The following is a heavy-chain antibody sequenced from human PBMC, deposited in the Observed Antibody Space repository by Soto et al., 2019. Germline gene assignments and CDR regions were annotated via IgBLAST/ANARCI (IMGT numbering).Heavy chain of an antibody. CDR2: ISSTTNYI. J-gene: IGHJ4*02. CDR3: ARESEDLTSNFDY. CDR1: GFTFTSYS. Sequence: ASGFTFTSYSMNWVRQAPGEGLEWVSSISSTTNYIYYGDSMKGRFTISRDNAKNSLYLEMNSLRAEDTAVYYCARESEDLTSNFDYWGQGTLVTVSS. V-gene: IGHV3-21*06.